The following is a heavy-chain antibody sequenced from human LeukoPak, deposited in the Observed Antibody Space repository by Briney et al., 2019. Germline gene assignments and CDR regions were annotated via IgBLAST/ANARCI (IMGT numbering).Heavy chain of an antibody. CDR3: ARDGSSSKDYYYYMDV. CDR1: GFTFSSYS. D-gene: IGHD6-6*01. V-gene: IGHV3-48*01. CDR2: ISSSSSTI. J-gene: IGHJ6*03. Sequence: PGGSLRLSCAASGFTFSSYSMNWVRQAPGKGLEWVSYISSSSSTIYYADSVKGRFTISRDNAKNSLYLQMNSLRAEDTAVYYCARDGSSSKDYYYYMDVWSKGTTVTVSS.